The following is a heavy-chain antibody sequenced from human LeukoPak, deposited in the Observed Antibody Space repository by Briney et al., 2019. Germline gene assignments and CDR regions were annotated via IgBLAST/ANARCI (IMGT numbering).Heavy chain of an antibody. D-gene: IGHD5-24*01. CDR3: VRGRRDGHNLRNFDY. Sequence: PSETLALTCTVSGGSISTSNYYWGWIRQPPGKGLEWIGNIFYSGSTYYSPSLKSRVTISVDTSKNQFSLKLSSVTAADTAVYYCVRGRRDGHNLRNFDYWGQGTLVTVSS. CDR1: GGSISTSNYY. J-gene: IGHJ4*02. V-gene: IGHV4-39*07. CDR2: IFYSGST.